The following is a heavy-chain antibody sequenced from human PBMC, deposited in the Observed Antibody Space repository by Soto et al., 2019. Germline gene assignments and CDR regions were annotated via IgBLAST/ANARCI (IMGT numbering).Heavy chain of an antibody. CDR3: ARDDGATAVASAFEY. CDR2: ISFDGSNI. V-gene: IGHV3-30-3*01. CDR1: GSTFTNYA. J-gene: IGHJ4*01. Sequence: GGSLRLSCITSGSTFTNYAFHWVRQAPGKGLEWVAVISFDGSNIHYADSVKGRFTISRDKSKNTLSLQMNSLRAGDTALYFCARDDGATAVASAFEYWGQGTLVTSPQ. D-gene: IGHD5-12*01.